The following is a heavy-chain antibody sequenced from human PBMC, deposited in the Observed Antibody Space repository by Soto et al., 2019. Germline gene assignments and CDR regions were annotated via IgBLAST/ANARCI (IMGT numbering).Heavy chain of an antibody. J-gene: IGHJ4*02. CDR2: MHTIGST. V-gene: IGHV4-4*07. CDR1: GVSIRGYY. CDR3: VRASMPKAHFDY. Sequence: SETLSLTCTVSGVSIRGYYWSWIRQSAGMGLEWIWRMHTIGSTNYNPSLKSRVTISVDMSKNQISLKLTSVTAADTALYYCVRASMPKAHFDYWGQGTLVTVSS. D-gene: IGHD2-2*01.